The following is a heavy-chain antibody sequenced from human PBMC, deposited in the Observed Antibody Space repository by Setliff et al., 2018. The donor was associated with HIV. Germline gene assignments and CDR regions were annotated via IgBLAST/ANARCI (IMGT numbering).Heavy chain of an antibody. CDR2: INHSGST. Sequence: SETLSLTCAVYGGSFSGYYWSWIRQPPGKGLEWIGEINHSGSTNYNPSLKSRVTISVDTSKNQFSLKLSSVTAADTAVYYCARDSGWYFVDYWGQGTLVTVSS. CDR3: ARDSGWYFVDY. J-gene: IGHJ4*02. V-gene: IGHV4-34*01. D-gene: IGHD6-19*01. CDR1: GGSFSGYY.